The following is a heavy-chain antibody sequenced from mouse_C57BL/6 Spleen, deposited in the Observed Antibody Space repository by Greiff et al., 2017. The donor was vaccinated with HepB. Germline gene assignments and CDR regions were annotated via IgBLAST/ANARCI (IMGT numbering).Heavy chain of an antibody. CDR3: AIGRLGNYFDY. CDR2: INPGRGGT. D-gene: IGHD2-4*01. V-gene: IGHV1-54*01. CDR1: GYAFTNYL. Sequence: QVQLQQSGAELVRPGTSVKVSCKASGYAFTNYLIEWVKQRPGQGLEWIGVINPGRGGTNYNEKFKGKATLTADKSSSTAYMQLSSLTSEDSAVYFCAIGRLGNYFDYWGQGTTLTVSS. J-gene: IGHJ2*01.